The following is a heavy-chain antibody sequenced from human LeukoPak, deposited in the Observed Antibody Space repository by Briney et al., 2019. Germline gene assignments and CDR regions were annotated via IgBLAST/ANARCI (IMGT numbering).Heavy chain of an antibody. J-gene: IGHJ4*02. CDR1: GGSISNYY. CDR2: VYYSGST. CDR3: AGVANYRSGERLDY. Sequence: SETLSLTCTDSGGSISNYYWSWIRQPARKGLEWIGRVYYSGSTNFNPSLKSRVTMSVGTSKNQFSLKLRSVTAADTAIYYCAGVANYRSGERLDYWGQGTLVTVSS. V-gene: IGHV4-4*07. D-gene: IGHD4-11*01.